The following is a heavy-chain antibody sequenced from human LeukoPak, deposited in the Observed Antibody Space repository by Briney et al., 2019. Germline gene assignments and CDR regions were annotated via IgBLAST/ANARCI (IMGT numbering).Heavy chain of an antibody. CDR2: IIPIFGTA. J-gene: IGHJ5*02. CDR1: GYTFTSYY. CDR3: ARGREYYYGSGSYWFDP. Sequence: ASVKVSCKASGYTFTSYYMHWVRQAPGQGLEWMGGIIPIFGTANYAQKFQGRVTITADESTSTAYMELSSLRSEDAAVYYCARGREYYYGSGSYWFDPWGQGTLVTVSS. D-gene: IGHD3-10*01. V-gene: IGHV1-69*13.